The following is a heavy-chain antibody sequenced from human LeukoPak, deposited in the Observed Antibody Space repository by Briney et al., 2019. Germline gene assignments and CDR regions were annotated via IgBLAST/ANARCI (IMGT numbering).Heavy chain of an antibody. CDR1: GFTFSSYW. D-gene: IGHD6-13*01. Sequence: PGGSLRLSCAASGFTFSSYWMSLVRQAPGKGLEWVANIKQDGIEKFYVDSVKGRFTISRDNAKNSLYLQMNSLRAEDTAVYYCARARWSGMLDVWGQGTTVTVSS. CDR2: IKQDGIEK. J-gene: IGHJ6*02. CDR3: ARARWSGMLDV. V-gene: IGHV3-7*01.